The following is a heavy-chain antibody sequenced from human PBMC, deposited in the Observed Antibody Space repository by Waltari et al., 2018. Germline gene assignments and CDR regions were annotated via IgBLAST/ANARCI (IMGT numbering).Heavy chain of an antibody. CDR2: IRSNDYTGGT. V-gene: IGHV3-49*04. D-gene: IGHD5-12*01. CDR3: TREDDGNDSGAFDL. Sequence: EVQLVESGGDMVQPGRSLRLSCTGSGFTFRNYAINWVSQAPGKGLEWVGFIRSNDYTGGTSFAASVGGRFTISRDDSKRTAYLQMNALQTDDSATYCTREDDGNDSGAFDLWGQGTLVTVSS. CDR1: GFTFRNYA. J-gene: IGHJ3*01.